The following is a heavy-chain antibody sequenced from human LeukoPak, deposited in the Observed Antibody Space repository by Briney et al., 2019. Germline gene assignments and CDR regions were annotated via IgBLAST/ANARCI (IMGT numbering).Heavy chain of an antibody. CDR3: ARVPVIEVAATDWFDP. D-gene: IGHD2-15*01. Sequence: SETLSLTCTVSGGSISSYYWSWIRQPPGKGLEWLGYIYYSGSTNYNPSLKSRVTISVDTSKNQFSLKLSSVTAADTAVYYCARVPVIEVAATDWFDPWGQGTLVTVSS. CDR2: IYYSGST. J-gene: IGHJ5*02. CDR1: GGSISSYY. V-gene: IGHV4-59*01.